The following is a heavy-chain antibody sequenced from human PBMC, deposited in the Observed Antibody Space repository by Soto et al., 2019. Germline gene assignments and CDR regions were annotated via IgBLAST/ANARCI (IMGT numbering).Heavy chain of an antibody. CDR1: GGTFSSYA. CDR2: IIPIFGTA. J-gene: IGHJ6*03. CDR3: ARAPYSSGYYYYYMDV. D-gene: IGHD6-19*01. V-gene: IGHV1-69*13. Sequence: ASVKVSCKASGGTFSSYAISWVRQAPGQGLEWMGGIIPIFGTANYAQKFQGRVTITADESTSTAYMELSSLRSEDTAVYYCARAPYSSGYYYYYMDVWGKGTTVTVSS.